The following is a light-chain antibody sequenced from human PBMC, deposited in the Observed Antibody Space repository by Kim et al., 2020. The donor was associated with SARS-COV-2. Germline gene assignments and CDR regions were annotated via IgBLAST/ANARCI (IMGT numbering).Light chain of an antibody. Sequence: SYELTQPPSVSVSPGQTASITCSGDKLGDKYACLYQQKPGQSPVLVIYQDSKRPSGIPERFSGSNSGNTATLTISGTQAMDEADYYCQAWDSSTDVFGGGTQLTVL. V-gene: IGLV3-1*01. CDR1: KLGDKY. J-gene: IGLJ3*02. CDR2: QDS. CDR3: QAWDSSTDV.